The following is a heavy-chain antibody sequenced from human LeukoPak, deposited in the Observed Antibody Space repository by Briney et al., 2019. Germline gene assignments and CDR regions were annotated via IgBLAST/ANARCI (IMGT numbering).Heavy chain of an antibody. V-gene: IGHV3-30*01. J-gene: IGHJ3*02. CDR1: GFTFTTYT. CDR2: LSYDGTTK. D-gene: IGHD2-15*01. CDR3: ARTPRPNKWSDAFDI. Sequence: PGRSLRLSCAASGFTFTTYTMHWVRQAPGKGLEWVAVLSYDGTTKYYAGSVKGRFTISGDNSMNTLYLQMNSLTPDDTAVYYCARTPRPNKWSDAFDIWGQGTMVTVSS.